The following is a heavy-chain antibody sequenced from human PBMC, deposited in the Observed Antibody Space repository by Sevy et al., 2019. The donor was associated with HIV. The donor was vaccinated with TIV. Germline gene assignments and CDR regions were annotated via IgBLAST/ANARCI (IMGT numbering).Heavy chain of an antibody. Sequence: ASVKVSCKASGYTFTSYDINWVRQAIGQGLEWMGWMNPNSGNTGYAQKFQGRVTMTRNTSISTAYMELSSLRSEDTAVYYCARGDSFPYYDILTGFRSGYYYGMDVWGQGTTVTVSS. V-gene: IGHV1-8*01. D-gene: IGHD3-9*01. CDR2: MNPNSGNT. CDR3: ARGDSFPYYDILTGFRSGYYYGMDV. J-gene: IGHJ6*02. CDR1: GYTFTSYD.